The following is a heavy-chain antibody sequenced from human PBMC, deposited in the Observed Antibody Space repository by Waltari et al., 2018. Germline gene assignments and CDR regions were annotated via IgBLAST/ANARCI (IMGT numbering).Heavy chain of an antibody. CDR2: ISGSGGST. D-gene: IGHD4-17*01. CDR3: ATGRPYGDYGGY. J-gene: IGHJ4*02. V-gene: IGHV3-23*01. Sequence: EVQLLESGGGLVQPGGSLRLSCAASGFTFSSYAMSWVRQAPGKGLEWVSAISGSGGSTYYADSVKGRFTISRDNSKNTLYLQMSSLRSEDTAVYYCATGRPYGDYGGYWGQGTLVTVSS. CDR1: GFTFSSYA.